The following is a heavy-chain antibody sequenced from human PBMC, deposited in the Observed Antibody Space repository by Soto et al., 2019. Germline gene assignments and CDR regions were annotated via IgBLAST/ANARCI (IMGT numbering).Heavy chain of an antibody. D-gene: IGHD3-10*01. V-gene: IGHV3-30*18. CDR1: GFTFSSYG. CDR3: AKDLWFGELLPLDY. Sequence: SLRLSCAASGFTFSSYGMHWVRQAPGKGLVWVVVISYDGSNKYYADSVKGRFTISRDNSKNTLYLQMNSLRAEDTAVYYCAKDLWFGELLPLDYWGQGTLVTVSS. J-gene: IGHJ4*02. CDR2: ISYDGSNK.